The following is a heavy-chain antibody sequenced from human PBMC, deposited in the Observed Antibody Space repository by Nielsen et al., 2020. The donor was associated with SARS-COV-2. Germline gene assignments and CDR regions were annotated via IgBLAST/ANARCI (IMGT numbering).Heavy chain of an antibody. V-gene: IGHV4-39*07. CDR2: LYYSGST. D-gene: IGHD6-19*01. CDR3: ARDMTIAVLDAFDV. J-gene: IGHJ3*01. CDR1: GFSISSSPYY. Sequence: SETLSLTCTVSGFSISSSPYYWGWIRQPPGKGLEWIGTLYYSGSTYYNPSLKSRVTIPVDTSKNQFSLSLSSVTAADTAVYYCARDMTIAVLDAFDVWGQGTVVTVSS.